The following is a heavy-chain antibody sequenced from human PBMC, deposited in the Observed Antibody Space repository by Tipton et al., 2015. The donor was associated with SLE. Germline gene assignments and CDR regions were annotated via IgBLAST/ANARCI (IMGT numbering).Heavy chain of an antibody. J-gene: IGHJ4*02. Sequence: QLVQSGAEVKKPGSSVEVSCKASGGTFNSYWMHWVRQVPGKGLVWVSRINNDGSSTNYADSVKGRFTISRDNSKNTLYLQMNSLRAEDTAVYYCAKGVYSCSDWGQGTLVTVSS. CDR1: GGTFNSYW. CDR3: AKGVYSCSD. V-gene: IGHV3-74*02. D-gene: IGHD6-13*01. CDR2: INNDGSST.